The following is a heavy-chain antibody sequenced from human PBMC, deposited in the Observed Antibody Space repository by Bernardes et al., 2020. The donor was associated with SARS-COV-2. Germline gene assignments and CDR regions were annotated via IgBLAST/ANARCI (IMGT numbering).Heavy chain of an antibody. CDR3: ATGGHDYGDDAVPVLGY. CDR2: MNPKSGDT. D-gene: IGHD4-17*01. CDR1: GFTFSNYV. J-gene: IGHJ4*02. Sequence: ASVKVSCKTSGFTFSNYVINWVRQATGQGLEWMGWMNPKSGDTGSAQKFQGRVTMTRHTSISTAYMELSSLTSEDTAVYYCATGGHDYGDDAVPVLGYWGQGTLVTVSS. V-gene: IGHV1-8*01.